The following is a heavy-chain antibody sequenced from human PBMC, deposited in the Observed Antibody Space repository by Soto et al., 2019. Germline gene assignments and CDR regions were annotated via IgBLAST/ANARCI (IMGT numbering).Heavy chain of an antibody. V-gene: IGHV1-69*02. J-gene: IGHJ6*02. CDR2: IIPILGIA. CDR1: GGTFSSYT. Sequence: SVKVSCKASGGTFSSYTISWVRQAPGQGLEWMGRIIPILGIANYAQKFQGRVTITADKSTSTAYMELSSLRSEDTAVYYCARVMNYYGSGSSRDYYYYYGMDVWGQGTTVTISS. D-gene: IGHD3-10*01. CDR3: ARVMNYYGSGSSRDYYYYYGMDV.